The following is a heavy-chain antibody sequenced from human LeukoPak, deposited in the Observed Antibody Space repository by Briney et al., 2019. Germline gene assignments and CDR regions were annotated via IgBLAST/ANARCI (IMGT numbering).Heavy chain of an antibody. CDR3: ARNRREIVATIFSWFDP. CDR1: GFTVSSNY. CDR2: IYSGGST. J-gene: IGHJ5*02. D-gene: IGHD5-12*01. Sequence: PGGSLRLSCAASGFTVSSNYMSWVRQAPGKGLEWVSVIYSGGSTYYADSVKGRFTISRDNSKNTLYLQMNSLRAEDTAVYYCARNRREIVATIFSWFDPWGRGTLVTVSS. V-gene: IGHV3-66*01.